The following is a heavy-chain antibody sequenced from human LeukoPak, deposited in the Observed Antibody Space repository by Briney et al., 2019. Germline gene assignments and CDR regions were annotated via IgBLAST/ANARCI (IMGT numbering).Heavy chain of an antibody. CDR1: GGSISSYY. J-gene: IGHJ6*02. CDR3: ATDLGYCSSTSCGYYYYGMYV. V-gene: IGHV4-59*01. D-gene: IGHD2-2*01. Sequence: KPSETLSLTCTVSGGSISSYYWSWIRQPPGKGLEWIGYIYYSGSTNYNPSLKSRVTISVDTSKNQFSLKLSSVTAADTAVYYCATDLGYCSSTSCGYYYYGMYVWGQGTTVTVSS. CDR2: IYYSGST.